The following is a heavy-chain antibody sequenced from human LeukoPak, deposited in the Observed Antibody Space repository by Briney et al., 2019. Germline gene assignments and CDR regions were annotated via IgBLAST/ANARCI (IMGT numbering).Heavy chain of an antibody. J-gene: IGHJ1*01. Sequence: SETLSLTCIVSGGSISSSSYYWGWIRQPPGKGLEWIGSIYYTGTTYYNPSLKSRLTISVDTSKNQFSLRLSSVTAADTAVYYCAGSYSCSYFQYWGQGTLVTVSS. D-gene: IGHD6-13*01. CDR3: AGSYSCSYFQY. CDR1: GGSISSSSYY. V-gene: IGHV4-39*01. CDR2: IYYTGTT.